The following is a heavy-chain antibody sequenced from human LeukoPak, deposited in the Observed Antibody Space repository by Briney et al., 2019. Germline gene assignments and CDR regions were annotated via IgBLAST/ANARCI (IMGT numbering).Heavy chain of an antibody. Sequence: SGPTLVNPTQTLTLTCTFSGFSLTTTGVGVGWVRQPPGKALEWLTTIYWNNDKRYSPSLKSRLTITKDTSKNQVVLTMTNMDPVDTATYYCAQYPDYGGDYDAFDIWGQGTMVTVSS. CDR1: GFSLTTTGVG. CDR2: IYWNNDK. D-gene: IGHD4-23*01. V-gene: IGHV2-5*01. J-gene: IGHJ3*02. CDR3: AQYPDYGGDYDAFDI.